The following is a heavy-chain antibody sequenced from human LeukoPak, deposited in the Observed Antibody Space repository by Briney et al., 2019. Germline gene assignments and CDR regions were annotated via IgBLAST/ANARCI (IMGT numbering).Heavy chain of an antibody. V-gene: IGHV1-69*13. J-gene: IGHJ4*02. Sequence: SVKLSCKASGGTFSNYAISWVRQAPGQGLEWMGGIIPIFGRASYAQKFQGRVTITADESTTTAYMELSSLRSEDTAVYYCARDSGSYYADVDYWGQGTLVTVSS. CDR3: ARDSGSYYADVDY. CDR2: IIPIFGRA. CDR1: GGTFSNYA. D-gene: IGHD1-26*01.